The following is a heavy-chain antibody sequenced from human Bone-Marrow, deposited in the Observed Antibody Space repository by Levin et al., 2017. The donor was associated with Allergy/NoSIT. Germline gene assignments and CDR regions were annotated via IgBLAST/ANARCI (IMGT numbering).Heavy chain of an antibody. J-gene: IGHJ5*02. V-gene: IGHV4-30-4*01. D-gene: IGHD5-12*01. CDR3: ARVRGWINWFDT. Sequence: PSETLSLTCTVSGGSISSGDYYWRWIRQPPGKGLEWIGYIYYSGSTYYNSSLKSRVTISVDTSKNQFSLKLSSVTAADTAVYYCARVRGWINWFDTWGQGTLVTVSS. CDR1: GGSISSGDYY. CDR2: IYYSGST.